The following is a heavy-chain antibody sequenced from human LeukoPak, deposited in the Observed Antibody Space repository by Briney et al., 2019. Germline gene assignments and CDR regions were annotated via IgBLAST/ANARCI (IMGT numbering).Heavy chain of an antibody. Sequence: QSGGSLRLSCAASGFTFSRHPMHWVRQAPGKGLEWVAGTSGDGEAKYYTDSVRGRFTISRDNGKNTLSLHMNSLRVEDTSLYFCARQSSSLSYYHTYMDVWGKGTTVTVSS. V-gene: IGHV3-30*10. CDR3: ARQSSSLSYYHTYMDV. D-gene: IGHD6-19*01. CDR1: GFTFSRHP. J-gene: IGHJ6*03. CDR2: TSGDGEAK.